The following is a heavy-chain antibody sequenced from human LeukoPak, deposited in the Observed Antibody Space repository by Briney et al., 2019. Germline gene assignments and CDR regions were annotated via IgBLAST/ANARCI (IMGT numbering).Heavy chain of an antibody. V-gene: IGHV4-59*01. CDR2: IYCSGST. J-gene: IGHJ3*02. CDR1: GGSISSYY. Sequence: PSETLSLTCTVSGGSISSYYWSWIRQPPGKGLEWIGYIYCSGSTNYNPSLKSRVTISVDTSKNQFSLKLSSVTAADTAVYYCAREKIVGATTGGAFDIWGQGTMVTVSS. D-gene: IGHD1-26*01. CDR3: AREKIVGATTGGAFDI.